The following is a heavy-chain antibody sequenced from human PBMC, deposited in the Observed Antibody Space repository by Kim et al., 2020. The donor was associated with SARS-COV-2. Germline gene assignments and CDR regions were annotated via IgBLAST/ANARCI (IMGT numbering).Heavy chain of an antibody. CDR2: ISSSGSTI. V-gene: IGHV3-11*01. CDR1: GFTFSDYY. J-gene: IGHJ3*02. CDR3: ARARREITMVRGVFFDI. Sequence: GGSLRLSCAASGFTFSDYYMSWIRQAPGKGLEWVSYISSSGSTIYYADSVKGRFTISRDNAKNSLYLQMNSLRAEDTAVYYCARARREITMVRGVFFDIWGQGTMVTVSS. D-gene: IGHD3-10*01.